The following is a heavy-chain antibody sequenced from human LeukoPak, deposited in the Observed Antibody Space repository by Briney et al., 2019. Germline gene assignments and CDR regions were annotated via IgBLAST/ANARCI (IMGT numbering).Heavy chain of an antibody. J-gene: IGHJ4*02. CDR3: ARGSYFDSSGHGIY. V-gene: IGHV3-64*01. CDR1: GFTFSSYA. CDR2: ISGNGGST. D-gene: IGHD3-22*01. Sequence: GGSLRLSCAASGFTFSSYAMSWVRQAPGKGLEYVSAISGNGGSTYYANSVKGRFTISRDNSKNTLYLQMGSLRAEDMAAYYCARGSYFDSSGHGIYWGQGTLVTVSS.